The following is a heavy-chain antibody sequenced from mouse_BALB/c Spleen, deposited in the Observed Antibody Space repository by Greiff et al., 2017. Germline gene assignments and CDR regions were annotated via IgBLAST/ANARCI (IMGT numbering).Heavy chain of an antibody. J-gene: IGHJ3*01. V-gene: IGHV5-6*02. CDR2: ISSGGSYT. CDR1: GFTFSSYG. CDR3: ARRVSIYDGYLAWFAY. Sequence: EVKLQESGGDLVKPGGSLKLSCAASGFTFSSYGMSWVRQTPDKRLEWVATISSGGSYTYYPDSVKGRFTISRDNAKNTLYLQMSSLKSEDTAMYYCARRVSIYDGYLAWFAYWGQGTLVTVSA. D-gene: IGHD2-3*01.